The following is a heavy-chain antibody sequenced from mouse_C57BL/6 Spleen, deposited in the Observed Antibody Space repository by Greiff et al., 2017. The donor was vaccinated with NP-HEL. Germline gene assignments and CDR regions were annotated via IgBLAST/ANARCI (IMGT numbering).Heavy chain of an antibody. CDR2: IDPSDSYT. J-gene: IGHJ3*01. CDR3: ARRATVVAPFAY. Sequence: VQLQQSGAELVKPGASVKLSCKASGYTFTSYWMQWVKQRPGQGLEWIGEIDPSDSYTNYNQKFKGKATLTVDTSSSTAYMQLSSLTSEDSAVYYGARRATVVAPFAYWGQGTLVTVSA. CDR1: GYTFTSYW. V-gene: IGHV1-50*01. D-gene: IGHD1-1*01.